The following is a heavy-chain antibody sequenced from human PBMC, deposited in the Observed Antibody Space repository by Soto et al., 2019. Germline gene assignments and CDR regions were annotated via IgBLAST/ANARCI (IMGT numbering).Heavy chain of an antibody. CDR2: INSDGSST. Sequence: GGSLRLSCAASGFTFSDYWMHWVRQAPGKXLVWVSHINSDGSSTSYADSVKGRFTISRDNAKNTLYVQMNSLRAEDTAVYYCASSSPSYYYDSSGYPDYWGQGTLVTVSS. J-gene: IGHJ4*02. CDR3: ASSSPSYYYDSSGYPDY. V-gene: IGHV3-74*01. D-gene: IGHD3-22*01. CDR1: GFTFSDYW.